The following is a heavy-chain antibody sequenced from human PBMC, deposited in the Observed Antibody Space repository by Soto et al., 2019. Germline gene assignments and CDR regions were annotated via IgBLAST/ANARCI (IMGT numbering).Heavy chain of an antibody. CDR3: ASLPEPQAVRGLDELDV. J-gene: IGHJ6*02. CDR2: INWNGGST. Sequence: PGGSLRLSCAASGFTFDDYGMSWVRQAPGKGLEWVSGINWNGGSTGYADSVKGRFTISRDNAKNSLYLQMNSLRAEDTAFYYCASLPEPQAVRGLDELDVWGQGTTVTVSS. D-gene: IGHD3-10*01. V-gene: IGHV3-20*04. CDR1: GFTFDDYG.